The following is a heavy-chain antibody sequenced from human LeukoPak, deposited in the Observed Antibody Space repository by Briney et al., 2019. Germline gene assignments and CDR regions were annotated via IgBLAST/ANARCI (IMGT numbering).Heavy chain of an antibody. CDR3: ARVASGSYYPWFDP. Sequence: PSETLSLTCTVSGASISSYYWSWIRQPPGKGLEWIGYIYYSGSTNYNPSLKSRVTISVDTSKNQFSLKLSSVTAADTAVYYCARVASGSYYPWFDPWGQGTLVTVSS. V-gene: IGHV4-59*01. D-gene: IGHD1-26*01. CDR2: IYYSGST. J-gene: IGHJ5*02. CDR1: GASISSYY.